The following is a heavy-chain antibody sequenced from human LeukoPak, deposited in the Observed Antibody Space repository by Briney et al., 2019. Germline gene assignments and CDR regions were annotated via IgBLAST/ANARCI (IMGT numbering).Heavy chain of an antibody. V-gene: IGHV3-23*01. CDR1: GFTFSSYG. Sequence: GGSLRLSCAASGFTFSSYGMSWVRQAPGKGLEWVSAISGSGGSTYYADSVKGRFTISRDNSKNTLYLQMNSLRAEDTAVYYCAKDGTGIQYSSSGYDFDYWGQGTLVTVSS. CDR3: AKDGTGIQYSSSGYDFDY. J-gene: IGHJ4*02. CDR2: ISGSGGST. D-gene: IGHD6-13*01.